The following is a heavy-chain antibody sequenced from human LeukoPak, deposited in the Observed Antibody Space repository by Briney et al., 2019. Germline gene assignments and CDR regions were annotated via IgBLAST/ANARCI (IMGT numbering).Heavy chain of an antibody. CDR1: GYTFTSYY. CDR2: INPSGGST. CDR3: ARACYDSSGYHHNWFDP. D-gene: IGHD3-22*01. V-gene: IGHV1-46*01. J-gene: IGHJ5*02. Sequence: ASVKVSCKASGYTFTSYYMHWVRQAPGQGLEWMGIINPSGGSTSYAQKFQGRVTMTRDTSTSTVYMELSSLRSEDTAVYYCARACYDSSGYHHNWFDPWGQGTLVTVSS.